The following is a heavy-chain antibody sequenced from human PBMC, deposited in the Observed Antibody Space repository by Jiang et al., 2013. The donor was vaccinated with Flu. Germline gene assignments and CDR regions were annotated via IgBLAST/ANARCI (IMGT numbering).Heavy chain of an antibody. Sequence: GSGLVKPSETLSLTCSVSGGSISGNYWSWVRQPPGKGLEWIGYIYDSGSTKYNPSLESRVTMSVDTSKNQFSLKLSSVTAADTAVYYCARPRGGTTAYDAFDIWGQGTMVTVSS. CDR3: ARPRGGTTAYDAFDI. D-gene: IGHD4-11*01. J-gene: IGHJ3*02. CDR2: IYDSGST. CDR1: GGSISGNY. V-gene: IGHV4-59*01.